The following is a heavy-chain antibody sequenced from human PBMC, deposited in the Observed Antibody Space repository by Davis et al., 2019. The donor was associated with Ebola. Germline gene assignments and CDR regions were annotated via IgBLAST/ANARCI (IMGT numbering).Heavy chain of an antibody. CDR1: GFTFSGYY. J-gene: IGHJ5*02. D-gene: IGHD3-16*01. Sequence: ESLKISCAASGFTFSGYYWSWIRQPPGKGLEWIGEINHSGSTNYNPSLKSRVTISVDTSKNQFSLKLSSVTAADTAVYYCARGPVLGWFDPWGQGTLGTVSS. CDR3: ARGPVLGWFDP. CDR2: INHSGST. V-gene: IGHV4-34*01.